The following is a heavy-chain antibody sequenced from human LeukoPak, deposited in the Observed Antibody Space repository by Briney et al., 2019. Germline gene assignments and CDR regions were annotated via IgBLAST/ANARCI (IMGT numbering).Heavy chain of an antibody. D-gene: IGHD2-8*02. CDR3: ARDQTAVTGVWGTIDY. CDR1: GFTVSSNY. V-gene: IGHV3-53*01. CDR2: IYSGGST. J-gene: IGHJ4*02. Sequence: PGGSLRLSCAASGFTVSSNYMSWVRQAPGRGLEWVSVIYSGGSTYYADSVKGRFTISRDISKNTLYLQMNSLRADDTAVYYCARDQTAVTGVWGTIDYWGQGTLVTVSS.